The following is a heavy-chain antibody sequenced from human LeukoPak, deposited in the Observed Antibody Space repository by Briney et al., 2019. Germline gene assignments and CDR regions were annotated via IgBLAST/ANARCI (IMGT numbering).Heavy chain of an antibody. J-gene: IGHJ3*02. CDR2: INPNSGGT. CDR1: GGTFSSYA. V-gene: IGHV1-2*02. CDR3: ARDQSITIFGVVTDAFDI. Sequence: ASVKVSCKASGGTFSSYAISWVRQAPGQGLEWMGWINPNSGGTNYAQKFQGRVTMTRDTSISTAYMELSRLRSDDTAVYYCARDQSITIFGVVTDAFDIWGQGTMVTVSS. D-gene: IGHD3-3*01.